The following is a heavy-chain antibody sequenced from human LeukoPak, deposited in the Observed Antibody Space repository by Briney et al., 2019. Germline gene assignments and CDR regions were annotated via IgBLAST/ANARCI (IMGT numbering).Heavy chain of an antibody. V-gene: IGHV1-18*01. CDR3: ARDPSAYYYDSSGYYYYYYMDV. D-gene: IGHD3-22*01. CDR2: ISAYNGNT. Sequence: ASVKVSCKASGYTFTSYGISWVRQAPGQGLEWMGWISAYNGNTNYAQKLQGRVTVTTDTSTSTAYMELRSLRSDDTAVYYCARDPSAYYYDSSGYYYYYYMDVWGKGTTVTVSS. J-gene: IGHJ6*03. CDR1: GYTFTSYG.